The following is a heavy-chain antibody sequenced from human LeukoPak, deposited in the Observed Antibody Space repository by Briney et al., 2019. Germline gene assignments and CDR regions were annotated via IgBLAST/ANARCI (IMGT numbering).Heavy chain of an antibody. V-gene: IGHV3-23*01. Sequence: GGSLRLSCAASGFSFSSYAMSWVRQAPGKGLEWVSSISGSGDNTYYAESVKGRFTISRDNSKNTLFLQMNSLRAEDTAVFYCAKRSGYTTGWFFDFWGQGTLVTISS. CDR2: ISGSGDNT. J-gene: IGHJ4*02. CDR3: AKRSGYTTGWFFDF. CDR1: GFSFSSYA. D-gene: IGHD6-19*01.